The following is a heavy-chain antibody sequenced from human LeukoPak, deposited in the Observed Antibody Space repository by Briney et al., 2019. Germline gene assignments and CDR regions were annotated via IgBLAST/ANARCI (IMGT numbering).Heavy chain of an antibody. J-gene: IGHJ4*02. CDR3: ARDPVDEGNDY. V-gene: IGHV3-21*01. Sequence: GGSLRLSCAASGFTFSSYSMNWVRQAPGKGLEWVSSISSSSSYIYYADSVKGRFTISRDNAKNSLYPKINSVRSEDTAVYYCARDPVDEGNDYWGQGTLVTVSS. CDR1: GFTFSSYS. CDR2: ISSSSSYI. D-gene: IGHD2-15*01.